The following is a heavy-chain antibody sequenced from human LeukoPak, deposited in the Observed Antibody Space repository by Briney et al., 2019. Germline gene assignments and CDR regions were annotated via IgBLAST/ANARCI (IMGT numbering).Heavy chain of an antibody. CDR2: ISGSGGST. D-gene: IGHD1-26*01. CDR1: GFTFSSYA. CDR3: AKWISGSYSQIPNAFDI. Sequence: GGSLRLSCAASGFTFSSYAMSWVRQAPGKGLEWVSTISGSGGSTNHADSVKGRFTISRDDSKNTLYLQMNSLRAEDTAVYYCAKWISGSYSQIPNAFDIWGQGTMVTVSS. J-gene: IGHJ3*02. V-gene: IGHV3-23*01.